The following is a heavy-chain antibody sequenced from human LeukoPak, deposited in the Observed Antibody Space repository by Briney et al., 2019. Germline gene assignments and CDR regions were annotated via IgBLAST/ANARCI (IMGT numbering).Heavy chain of an antibody. D-gene: IGHD3-3*01. CDR3: ARGRVGIGITIFGIDY. J-gene: IGHJ4*02. Sequence: RASVKVSCKASGYTFTSYYMHWVRQAPGQGLEWMGVINPSGGSTSYAQKFQGRVTMTRDTSTSTVYMELSSLRSEDTAVYYCARGRVGIGITIFGIDYWGQGTLVTVSS. CDR2: INPSGGST. CDR1: GYTFTSYY. V-gene: IGHV1-46*01.